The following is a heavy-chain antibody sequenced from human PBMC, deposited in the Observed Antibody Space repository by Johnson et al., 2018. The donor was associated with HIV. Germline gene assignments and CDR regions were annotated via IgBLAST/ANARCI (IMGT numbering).Heavy chain of an antibody. CDR1: GFTFSSYG. V-gene: IGHV3-33*08. CDR3: TSYVKDDYYYNNKGSVFDI. CDR2: IRYDGSNK. J-gene: IGHJ3*02. D-gene: IGHD3-22*01. Sequence: QVQLVESGGGVVQPGRSLRLYCAASGFTFSSYGMHWVRQAPGKGLEWVAFIRYDGSNKYYADSVKGRFTISRDNSKNTLYLQMNSLKTEDTGVYYCTSYVKDDYYYNNKGSVFDIWGQGTMVTVSS.